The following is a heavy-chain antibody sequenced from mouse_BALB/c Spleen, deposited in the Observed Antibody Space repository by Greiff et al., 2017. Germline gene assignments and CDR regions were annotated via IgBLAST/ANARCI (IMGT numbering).Heavy chain of an antibody. CDR2: ISSGSSTI. D-gene: IGHD2-4*01. J-gene: IGHJ2*01. Sequence: EVKLMESGGGLVQPGGSRKLSCAASGFTFSSFGMHWVRQAPEKGLEWVAYISSGSSTIYYADTVKGRFTISRDNPKNTLFLQMTSLRSEDTAMYYCARSVIRDYFDYWGQGTTLTVSS. CDR1: GFTFSSFG. V-gene: IGHV5-17*02. CDR3: ARSVIRDYFDY.